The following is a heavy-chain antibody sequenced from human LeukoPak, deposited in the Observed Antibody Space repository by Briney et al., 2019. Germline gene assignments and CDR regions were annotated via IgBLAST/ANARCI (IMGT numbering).Heavy chain of an antibody. V-gene: IGHV4-59*01. CDR2: IFYRGST. CDR1: RDSMIGYY. Sequence: SETLSLTCTVSRDSMIGYYWGWIRQPPGTGLDWVGNIFYRGSTTYNPSLKSRVTISLDMAKSQFSLNLTSVTAADSAIYYCARSKSGYRFDYWSRGTRVIVSS. J-gene: IGHJ4*02. CDR3: ARSKSGYRFDY. D-gene: IGHD5-12*01.